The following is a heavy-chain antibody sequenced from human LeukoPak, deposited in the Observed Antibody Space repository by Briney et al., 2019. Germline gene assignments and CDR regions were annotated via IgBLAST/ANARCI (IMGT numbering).Heavy chain of an antibody. CDR3: AQKGGTDH. Sequence: GGSLRLSCAASGFTFSRFGMNWVRQAPGKGLEWISYISSSSSAMYYADSVKGRFTISRDNAKNSLYLQMSSLRDEDTAVYYCAQKGGTDHWGQGTLVTVSS. V-gene: IGHV3-48*02. CDR2: ISSSSSAM. D-gene: IGHD2-15*01. CDR1: GFTFSRFG. J-gene: IGHJ4*02.